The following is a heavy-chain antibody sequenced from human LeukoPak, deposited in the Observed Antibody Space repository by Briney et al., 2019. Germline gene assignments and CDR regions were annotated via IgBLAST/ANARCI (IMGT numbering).Heavy chain of an antibody. J-gene: IGHJ4*02. CDR2: IYPGDSDT. V-gene: IGHV5-51*01. CDR3: ARARYYYSTTGYYFDGNFDY. D-gene: IGHD3-22*01. Sequence: GESLKISCQGFGYTSTSYWIAWVRQMPGKGLEWMGIIYPGDSDTKYSPSFQGHVTISVDKSISTAYLHWSSLKASDTAIYYCARARYYYSTTGYYFDGNFDYWGQGTLVTVSS. CDR1: GYTSTSYW.